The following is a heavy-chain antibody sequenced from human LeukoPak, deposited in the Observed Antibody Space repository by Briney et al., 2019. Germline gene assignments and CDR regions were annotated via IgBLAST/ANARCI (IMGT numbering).Heavy chain of an antibody. CDR1: GFAFSRYG. CDR3: ARDLGSSWYFDY. D-gene: IGHD6-13*01. CDR2: IWDDGSNQ. V-gene: IGHV3-33*01. Sequence: GRSLRLSCAASGFAFSRYGMHWVRQAPGKGLEWVAVIWDDGSNQKYADSVKGRFTISRDNSKSALYLQMNSLRAEDTAVNYCARDLGSSWYFDYWGQGTLVTVSS. J-gene: IGHJ4*02.